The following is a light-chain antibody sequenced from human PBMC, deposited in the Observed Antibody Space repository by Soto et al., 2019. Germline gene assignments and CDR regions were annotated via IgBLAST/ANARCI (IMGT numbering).Light chain of an antibody. CDR3: QQLNSYPRT. J-gene: IGKJ5*01. CDR1: QSISNS. CDR2: RAS. Sequence: DIQLTQSPSSRSASVGDRVTMTCRASQSISNSLAWYQQQPGKAPKLLIYRASALQSGVPSRFSGSGSGTEFTLTISSLQPEDFATYYCQQLNSYPRTFGQGTRLEI. V-gene: IGKV1-5*03.